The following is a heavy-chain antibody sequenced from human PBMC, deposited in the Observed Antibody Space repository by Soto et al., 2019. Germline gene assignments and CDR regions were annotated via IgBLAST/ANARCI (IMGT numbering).Heavy chain of an antibody. Sequence: QVHLVQSGAEVKKPGASVRVSCKASGYTFTNYAMHWVRQAPGQRLEWMGWINADNGSTKYSQKFQGRVTITRDTSASTGYMELSSLRFEGTAIYYCARLPLDWGQGTLVTVSS. CDR1: GYTFTNYA. CDR2: INADNGST. V-gene: IGHV1-3*01. J-gene: IGHJ4*02. CDR3: ARLPLD.